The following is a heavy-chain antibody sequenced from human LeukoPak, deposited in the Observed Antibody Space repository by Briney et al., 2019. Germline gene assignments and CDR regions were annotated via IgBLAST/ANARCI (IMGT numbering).Heavy chain of an antibody. CDR2: IKQDGSEK. V-gene: IGHV3-7*01. Sequence: GGSLRLSCAASGFTFSSYWVSWVRQAPGKGLEWVANIKQDGSEKYYVDSVKGRFTISRDNAKNSLYLQMNSLRAEDTAVYYCAREVVDGWFDPWGQGTLVTVSS. CDR3: AREVVDGWFDP. J-gene: IGHJ5*02. CDR1: GFTFSSYW. D-gene: IGHD2-15*01.